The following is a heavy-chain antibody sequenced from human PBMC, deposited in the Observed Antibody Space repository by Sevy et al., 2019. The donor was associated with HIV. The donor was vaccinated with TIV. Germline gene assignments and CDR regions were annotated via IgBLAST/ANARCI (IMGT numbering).Heavy chain of an antibody. CDR3: ASHCSSTSCSHAFDI. CDR1: GGSFSGYY. Sequence: SETLSLTCAVYGGSFSGYYWGWIRQPPGTGLEWIGEINHSGSTNYNPSLKSRVTISGDTSKNQFSLKLSSVTAADTAVYYCASHCSSTSCSHAFDIWGQGTMVTVSS. J-gene: IGHJ3*02. V-gene: IGHV4-34*01. CDR2: INHSGST. D-gene: IGHD2-2*01.